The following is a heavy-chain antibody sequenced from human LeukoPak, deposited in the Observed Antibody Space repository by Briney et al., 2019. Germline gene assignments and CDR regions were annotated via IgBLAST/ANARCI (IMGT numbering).Heavy chain of an antibody. D-gene: IGHD6-13*01. CDR3: ARGPSSSWYPRHYFDY. J-gene: IGHJ4*02. V-gene: IGHV3-7*01. Sequence: GGSLRPSCAASGFTFSTYWMSWVRQAPGKGLEWVANIKHDGSEKYYVDSVKGRFTISRDNTKNSLYLQMNSLRAEDTAVYYCARGPSSSWYPRHYFDYWGQGTLVTVSS. CDR2: IKHDGSEK. CDR1: GFTFSTYW.